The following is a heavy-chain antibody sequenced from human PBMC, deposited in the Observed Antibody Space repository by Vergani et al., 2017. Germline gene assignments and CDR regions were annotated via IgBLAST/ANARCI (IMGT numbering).Heavy chain of an antibody. V-gene: IGHV4-31*03. CDR2: IHNSGST. J-gene: IGHJ6*03. CDR1: GGSISGGGYY. CDR3: ATDRQKNYCYFYMDV. Sequence: QVRLQESGPGLLKPSQTLSLTCTVPGGSISGGGYYWNWIRQRPGKGLEWMGYIHNSGSTSYKPSLESRRTLSLDTSKNQFSLKLRSVTATDTAVDYYATDRQKNYCYFYMDVWGKGTTVTVSS.